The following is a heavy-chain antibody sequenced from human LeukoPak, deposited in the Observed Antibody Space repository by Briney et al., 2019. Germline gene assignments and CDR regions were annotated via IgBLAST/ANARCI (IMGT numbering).Heavy chain of an antibody. CDR3: AKEIWPTVTTPGWTYFDY. V-gene: IGHV3-30*02. CDR2: IRYDGSNK. J-gene: IGHJ4*02. CDR1: GFTFSNYA. D-gene: IGHD4-17*01. Sequence: GGSLRLSCAASGFTFSNYAMHWVRQAPGKGLEWVAFIRYDGSNKYYADSVKGRFTISRDNSKNTLYLQMNSLRAEDTAVYYCAKEIWPTVTTPGWTYFDYWGQGALVTVSS.